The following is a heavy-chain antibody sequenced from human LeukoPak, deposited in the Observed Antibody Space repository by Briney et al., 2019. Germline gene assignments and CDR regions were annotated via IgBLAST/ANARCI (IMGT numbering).Heavy chain of an antibody. Sequence: GESLKISCKGSGYSFTSYWIGWVRQMPGKGLEWMGIIYPGDSDTRYSPSFQGQVTISADKSISTAYLQWSSLKASDTAMYYCARLEAGSSWWGGAFDIWGQGTMVTVSS. CDR3: ARLEAGSSWWGGAFDI. CDR1: GYSFTSYW. D-gene: IGHD6-13*01. V-gene: IGHV5-51*01. CDR2: IYPGDSDT. J-gene: IGHJ3*02.